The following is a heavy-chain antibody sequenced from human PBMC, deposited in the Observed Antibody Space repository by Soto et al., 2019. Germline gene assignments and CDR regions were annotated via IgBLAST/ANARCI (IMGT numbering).Heavy chain of an antibody. V-gene: IGHV3-74*01. J-gene: IGHJ6*02. Sequence: EVQLVESGGGLVLPGGSLRLSCAASGFTFSRYWMHWVRQAPGKGLVWVSRISSYGSDTHYADSVKGRFTISRDNAKNTLYRQMNSLSDADTAVYYCAINDAHAELYYWSGSDFWGQGTTVTVSS. D-gene: IGHD3-10*01. CDR2: ISSYGSDT. CDR1: GFTFSRYW. CDR3: AINDAHAELYYWSGSDF.